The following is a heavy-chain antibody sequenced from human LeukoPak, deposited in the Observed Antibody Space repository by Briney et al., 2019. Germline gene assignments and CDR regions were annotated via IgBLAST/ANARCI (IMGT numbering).Heavy chain of an antibody. D-gene: IGHD2-2*02. Sequence: GTSVKVSCKASGFTFTSSAVQWVRQARGQRLEWIGWIVVGSGNTNYAQKFQERVTITRDISTSTAYMELSSLRSEDTAVYYCAASNLYQLLYGDAFDIWGQGTMVTVSS. J-gene: IGHJ3*02. V-gene: IGHV1-58*01. CDR2: IVVGSGNT. CDR1: GFTFTSSA. CDR3: AASNLYQLLYGDAFDI.